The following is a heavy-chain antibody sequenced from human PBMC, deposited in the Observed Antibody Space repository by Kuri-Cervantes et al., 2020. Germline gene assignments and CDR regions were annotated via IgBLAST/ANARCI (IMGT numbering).Heavy chain of an antibody. Sequence: GGSLRLSCAASGFTFSSYAMHWVRQAPGKGLEWVAVISYDGSNKYYADSVKGRYTISRDSSKNTLYLQMNSLRAEDTAVYYCARGALWFGDYRAYGMDVWGQGTSVTVSS. D-gene: IGHD3-10*01. V-gene: IGHV3-30-3*01. CDR1: GFTFSSYA. CDR2: ISYDGSNK. CDR3: ARGALWFGDYRAYGMDV. J-gene: IGHJ6*02.